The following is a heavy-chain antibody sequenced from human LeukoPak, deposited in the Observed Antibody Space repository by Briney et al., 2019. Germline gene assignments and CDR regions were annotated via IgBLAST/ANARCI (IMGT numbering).Heavy chain of an antibody. CDR3: ARDTWDGALAAYFVY. V-gene: IGHV3-53*01. D-gene: IGHD6-19*01. Sequence: LSLTCTVSGGSISSGDYYWSWIRQPPGKGLEWVSVIYAGGGTGYAESVKGRFTISRDSSKNTVDLQMNNLRAEDTAVYYCARDTWDGALAAYFVYWGHGTLVTVSS. CDR2: IYAGGGT. J-gene: IGHJ4*01. CDR1: GGSISSGDYY.